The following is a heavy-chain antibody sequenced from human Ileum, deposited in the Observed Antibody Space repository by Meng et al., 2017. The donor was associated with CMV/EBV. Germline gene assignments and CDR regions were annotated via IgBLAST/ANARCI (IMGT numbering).Heavy chain of an antibody. CDR3: ARVRIAAADPYYFDY. CDR2: ISSNGGST. J-gene: IGHJ4*02. D-gene: IGHD6-13*01. V-gene: IGHV3-64*02. CDR1: GLTFSSYA. Sequence: SGLTFSSYAMHWVRQAPGKGLEYVSAISSNGGSTYYADSVKGRFTISRDNSKNTLYLQMGSLRAEDMAVYYCARVRIAAADPYYFDYWGQGTLVTVSS.